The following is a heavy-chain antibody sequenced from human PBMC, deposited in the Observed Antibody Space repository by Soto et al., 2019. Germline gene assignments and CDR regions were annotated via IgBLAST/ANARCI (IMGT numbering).Heavy chain of an antibody. J-gene: IGHJ5*02. V-gene: IGHV4-59*01. Sequence: ETLSLTCAVSGGSISGYYWSWIRQPPGKGLEWIGYIYYSGSTNYNPSLKSRVTISVDTSKNQFSLKLSSVTAADTAVYYCASSYDSSGYKWFDPWGQGTMVT. CDR1: GGSISGYY. D-gene: IGHD3-22*01. CDR3: ASSYDSSGYKWFDP. CDR2: IYYSGST.